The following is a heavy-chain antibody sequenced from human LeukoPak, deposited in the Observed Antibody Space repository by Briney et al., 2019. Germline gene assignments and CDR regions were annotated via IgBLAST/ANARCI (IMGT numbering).Heavy chain of an antibody. CDR2: INPSGGST. Sequence: GASVKVSCKASGYTFTSYYMHWVRQAPGQGLEWMGIINPSGGSTSYAQKFQGRVTMTRDTSTSTVYMELSSLRSEDTAVYYCARARITTSWAYYYGMDVWGQGTPVTVSS. CDR3: ARARITTSWAYYYGMDV. V-gene: IGHV1-46*01. J-gene: IGHJ6*02. CDR1: GYTFTSYY. D-gene: IGHD4-11*01.